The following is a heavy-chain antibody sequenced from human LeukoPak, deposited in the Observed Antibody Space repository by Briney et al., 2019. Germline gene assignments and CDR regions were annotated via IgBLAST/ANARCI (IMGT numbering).Heavy chain of an antibody. CDR3: AKDRWVGATISHYFDY. CDR1: GFTFSSYA. D-gene: IGHD1-26*01. CDR2: ISTRGGTT. V-gene: IGHV3-23*01. Sequence: GGSLRLSCAASGFTFSSYAMNWVRQAPGKGLEWVSAISTRGGTTYYADSVKGRFTISRDDSKNTLYLQMNSLRVEDTAVYYCAKDRWVGATISHYFDYWGQGPLVTVSS. J-gene: IGHJ4*02.